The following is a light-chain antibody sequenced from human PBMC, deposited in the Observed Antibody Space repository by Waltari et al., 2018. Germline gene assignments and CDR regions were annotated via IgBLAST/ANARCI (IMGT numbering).Light chain of an antibody. J-gene: IGLJ2*01. Sequence: QSALTQPASVSGSPGPSITTPRPGTSSHGGSYNPVTWYQPQAGKAPKVLIYDVSQRPSGVSTRFSGSKSGNTASLTISGLQAEDEADYYCCSYAGSSTVVFGGGTKLTVL. V-gene: IGLV2-23*02. CDR2: DVS. CDR1: SSHGGSYNP. CDR3: CSYAGSSTVV.